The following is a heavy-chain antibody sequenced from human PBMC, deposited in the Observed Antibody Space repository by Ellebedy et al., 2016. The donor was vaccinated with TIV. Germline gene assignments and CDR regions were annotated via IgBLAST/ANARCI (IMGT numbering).Heavy chain of an antibody. V-gene: IGHV3-23*01. Sequence: GESLKISXAASGFAFSGYAMSWVRQAPGKGLEWVSSISYSSDITHYADSVKGRFTISRDNSKNTLYLQMNSLRAEDTAVYYCAKGLFPDYYDISGDAFDIWGQGTMVTVSS. CDR1: GFAFSGYA. CDR2: ISYSSDIT. CDR3: AKGLFPDYYDISGDAFDI. J-gene: IGHJ3*02. D-gene: IGHD3-22*01.